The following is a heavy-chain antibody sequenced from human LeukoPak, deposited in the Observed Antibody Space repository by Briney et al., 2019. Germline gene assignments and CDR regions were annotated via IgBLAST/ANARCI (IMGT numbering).Heavy chain of an antibody. V-gene: IGHV3-23*01. CDR3: AKVAGYQPYYGMDV. D-gene: IGHD2-2*01. J-gene: IGHJ6*02. CDR1: GFTFSSYA. CDR2: ISGSGGTT. Sequence: GGSLRLSCAASGFTFSSYAMSWVRQAPGKGLEWVSAISGSGGTTYYADSVKGRFTISRDNSKNTLYLQMNSLRAEDTAEYYCAKVAGYQPYYGMDVWGQETTVTVSS.